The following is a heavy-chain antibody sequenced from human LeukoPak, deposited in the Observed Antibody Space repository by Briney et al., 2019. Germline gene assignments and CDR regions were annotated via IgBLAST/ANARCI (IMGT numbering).Heavy chain of an antibody. CDR2: IIPIFGTA. Sequence: ASVKVSCKASGGTFSSYAISWVRQAPGQGLEWVGGIIPIFGTANYAQKFQGRVTITADESTSTAYMGLSSLRSEDTAVYYCASEAAAGLTRQHWGQGTLVTVSS. D-gene: IGHD6-13*01. J-gene: IGHJ1*01. V-gene: IGHV1-69*13. CDR1: GGTFSSYA. CDR3: ASEAAAGLTRQH.